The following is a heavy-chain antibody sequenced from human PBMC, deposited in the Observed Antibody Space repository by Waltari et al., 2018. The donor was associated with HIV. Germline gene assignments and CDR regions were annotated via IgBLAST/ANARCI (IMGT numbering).Heavy chain of an antibody. CDR1: GSTLTSYG. Sequence: QVQLVEAGGGVVQPGGSLRLSCAAAGSTLTSYGRPWVRQAPGKGLGWLAFFRDDGSNKYYADSVKGRFTLSRENSKNTLYLQMNSLRAEDTAVYYCANSHGSGQGWGQGTLVTVSS. CDR3: ANSHGSGQG. V-gene: IGHV3-30*02. J-gene: IGHJ4*02. CDR2: FRDDGSNK. D-gene: IGHD3-10*01.